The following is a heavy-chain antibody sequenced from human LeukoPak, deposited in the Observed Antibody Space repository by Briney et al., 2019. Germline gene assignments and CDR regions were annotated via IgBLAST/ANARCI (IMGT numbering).Heavy chain of an antibody. CDR1: GGSISSGGYY. CDR3: ARGVDCSSTSCPYNWLDP. D-gene: IGHD2-2*01. CDR2: IYYSGST. Sequence: SETLSLTCTVSGGSISSGGYYWSWIRQHPGKGLEWIGYIYYSGSTYYNPSLKSRVTISVDTSKNQFSLKLSSVTAADTAVYYCARGVDCSSTSCPYNWLDPWGQGTLVTVSS. J-gene: IGHJ5*02. V-gene: IGHV4-31*03.